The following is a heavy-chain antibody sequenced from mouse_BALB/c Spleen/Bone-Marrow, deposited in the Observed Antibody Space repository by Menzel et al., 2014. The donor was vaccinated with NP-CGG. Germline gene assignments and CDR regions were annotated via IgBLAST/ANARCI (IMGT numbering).Heavy chain of an antibody. V-gene: IGHV14-3*02. Sequence: VQLQHSGAELVKPGASVKLSCTASGFNIKDTYMHWVKQRPEQGLEWIGRIDPANGNTKYDPKFQAKATITPDTSSNTAYLQLSSLTSEDTDVYYCARSGDYDKAWFAYWGQGTLVTVSA. CDR3: ARSGDYDKAWFAY. CDR2: IDPANGNT. CDR1: GFNIKDTY. D-gene: IGHD2-4*01. J-gene: IGHJ3*01.